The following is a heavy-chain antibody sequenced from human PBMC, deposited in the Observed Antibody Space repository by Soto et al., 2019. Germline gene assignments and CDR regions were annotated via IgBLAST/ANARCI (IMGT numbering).Heavy chain of an antibody. Sequence: SETLSLTCTVSGGSISSSSYYWGWIHQPPGKGLEWIGSIYYSGSTYYNPSLKSRVTISVDTSKNQFSLKLSSVTAADTAVYYCAQTPGIFGGEYYFDYWGQGTLVTVSS. V-gene: IGHV4-39*01. D-gene: IGHD3-3*01. J-gene: IGHJ4*02. CDR1: GGSISSSSYY. CDR2: IYYSGST. CDR3: AQTPGIFGGEYYFDY.